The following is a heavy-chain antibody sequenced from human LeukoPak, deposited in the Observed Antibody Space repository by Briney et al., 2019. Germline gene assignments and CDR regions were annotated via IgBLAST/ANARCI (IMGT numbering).Heavy chain of an antibody. D-gene: IGHD3-10*02. CDR3: STGPTLFL. J-gene: IGHJ4*02. V-gene: IGHV4-39*07. CDR2: FYYSGTT. Sequence: WVRQPPGKGLEWIGTFYYSGTTYYNPSLKSRVTISVDTSKNQFSLKLSSVTAADTAVYYCSTGPTLFLWGQGTLVTVSS.